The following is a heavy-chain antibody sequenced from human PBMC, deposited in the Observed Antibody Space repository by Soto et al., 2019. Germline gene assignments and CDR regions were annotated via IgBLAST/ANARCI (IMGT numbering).Heavy chain of an antibody. Sequence: GGSLRLSCAASGFTFSNSAMNWVRQAPGMGLEWVSGISGSGGSTYYADSVKGRFTISRDNSKSTLYLQMNSLRADDTAVYFCAKGGATRFLELFWGQGSLVTVSS. J-gene: IGHJ4*02. V-gene: IGHV3-23*01. CDR1: GFTFSNSA. CDR3: AKGGATRFLELF. D-gene: IGHD3-3*01. CDR2: ISGSGGST.